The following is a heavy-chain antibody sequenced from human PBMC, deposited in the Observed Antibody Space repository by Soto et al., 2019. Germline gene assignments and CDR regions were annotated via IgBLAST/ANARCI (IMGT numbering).Heavy chain of an antibody. D-gene: IGHD6-13*01. J-gene: IGHJ4*02. Sequence: GGSLRLSCAASGFTFSSYAMSWVRQAPGKGLEWVSAISGSGGSTYYADSVKGRFTISRDNSKNTLYLQMNSLRAEDAAVYYCAKVDSSSWAKVFCDYWGQGTLVTVPQ. CDR2: ISGSGGST. V-gene: IGHV3-23*01. CDR3: AKVDSSSWAKVFCDY. CDR1: GFTFSSYA.